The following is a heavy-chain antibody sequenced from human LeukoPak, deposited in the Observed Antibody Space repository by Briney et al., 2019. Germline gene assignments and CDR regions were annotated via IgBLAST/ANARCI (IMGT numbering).Heavy chain of an antibody. V-gene: IGHV4-61*02. CDR1: GGSISSGSYY. CDR2: IYTSGST. CDR3: ASLLNVAGYSGYDSDY. Sequence: PSQTLSLTCTVSGGSISSGSYYWSWIRQPAGKGLEWIGRIYTSGSTNYNPSLKSRVTISVDTSKNQFSLKLSSVTAADTAVYYCASLLNVAGYSGYDSDYWGHGTLVTVSS. J-gene: IGHJ4*01. D-gene: IGHD5-12*01.